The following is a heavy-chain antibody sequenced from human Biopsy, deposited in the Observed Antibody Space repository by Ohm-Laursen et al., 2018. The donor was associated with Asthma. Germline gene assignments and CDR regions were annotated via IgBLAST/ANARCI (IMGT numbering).Heavy chain of an antibody. Sequence: SLRLSCAASGFAVSRDHMFWVRQAPGKGLEWVSVIYSGGTYYADSVQGRVTISRDNSKNTLYLQMHSLRAEDTAVYYCARGDSSNWSHYYFDYWGQGTLVTVSS. V-gene: IGHV3-53*01. CDR3: ARGDSSNWSHYYFDY. CDR1: GFAVSRDH. J-gene: IGHJ4*02. D-gene: IGHD3-22*01. CDR2: IYSGGT.